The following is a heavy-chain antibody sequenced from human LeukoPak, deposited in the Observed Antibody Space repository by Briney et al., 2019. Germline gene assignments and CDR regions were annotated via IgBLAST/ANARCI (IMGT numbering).Heavy chain of an antibody. Sequence: GASVKVSCKASGYTFTSYGISWVRQAPGQGRELMGWISAYNGNTNYAHKLQGRVTMTTDKSTSPAYMELRSLRADDTAVYYCARDLQDKVWLGAGYYYYCMDLWGQGTSVSVFS. CDR2: ISAYNGNT. J-gene: IGHJ6*02. V-gene: IGHV1-18*01. CDR1: GYTFTSYG. D-gene: IGHD5/OR15-5a*01. CDR3: ARDLQDKVWLGAGYYYYCMDL.